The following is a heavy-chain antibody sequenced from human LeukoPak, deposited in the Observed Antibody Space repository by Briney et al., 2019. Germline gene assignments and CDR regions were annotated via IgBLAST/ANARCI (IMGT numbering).Heavy chain of an antibody. J-gene: IGHJ4*02. V-gene: IGHV3-21*01. CDR3: AREILAPGKTHDY. CDR2: ISSSSSYI. CDR1: GFTFDDYA. Sequence: GGSLRLSCAASGFTFDDYAVSWVRQAPGKGLEWVSYISSSSSYIYYADSVKGRFTISRDNAKNTLFLQMSSLRAEDTAVYFCAREILAPGKTHDYWGQGTLVTVSS.